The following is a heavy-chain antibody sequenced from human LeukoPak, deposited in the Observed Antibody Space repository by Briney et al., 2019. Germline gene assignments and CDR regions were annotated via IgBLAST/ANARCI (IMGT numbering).Heavy chain of an antibody. CDR1: GFTFSSYA. D-gene: IGHD1-26*01. V-gene: IGHV3-23*01. J-gene: IGHJ4*02. Sequence: GGSLRLSCAASGFTFSSYAMSWVRQAPGKGLEWVSAISGSGGSTYYADSVKGRFTISRDNSKNTLYLQMNSLRAEDTAVYYCAKDSAFGIVGTHYFDYWGQGTLVTVSS. CDR3: AKDSAFGIVGTHYFDY. CDR2: ISGSGGST.